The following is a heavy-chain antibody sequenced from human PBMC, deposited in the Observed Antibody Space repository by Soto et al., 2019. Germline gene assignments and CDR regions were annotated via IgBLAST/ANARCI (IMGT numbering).Heavy chain of an antibody. Sequence: GGSLRLSCAVSGFTFSDYSMNWVRQAPGRGLEWISYISKSSFTIHYAAPVKGRFTISRDDSKNTLYLQMNTLKTEDTAVYYCTTVGYGAYGVYWGQGTLVTVSS. V-gene: IGHV3-15*06. D-gene: IGHD4-17*01. J-gene: IGHJ4*02. CDR2: ISKSSFTI. CDR3: TTVGYGAYGVY. CDR1: GFTFSDYS.